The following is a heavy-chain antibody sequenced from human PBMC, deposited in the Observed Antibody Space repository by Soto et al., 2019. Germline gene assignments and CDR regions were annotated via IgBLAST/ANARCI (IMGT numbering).Heavy chain of an antibody. J-gene: IGHJ4*01. Sequence: GGSLRLSCAASGFTFSNAWINWVRQAPGKGLEWVGRIKSKTDGGTADFAAPVKGRFAISRDDSKNTVYLQMNSLKTEDTAVYYCTTDSYSTIIVVRFDYWGHGTLVTVS. CDR2: IKSKTDGGTA. D-gene: IGHD3-22*01. CDR1: GFTFSNAW. V-gene: IGHV3-15*07. CDR3: TTDSYSTIIVVRFDY.